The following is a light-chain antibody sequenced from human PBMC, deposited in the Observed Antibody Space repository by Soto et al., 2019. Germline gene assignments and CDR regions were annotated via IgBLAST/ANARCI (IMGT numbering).Light chain of an antibody. CDR2: DAY. CDR1: RSDIGGYNY. Sequence: QSALTQPASVSGSPGQSITISCIGTRSDIGGYNYVSWHQQHPGKAPKLMIYDAYERPLGVSNRFSGSKSGNTASLTISGLQNEDESDYYCSSYTDDSSYVFGSGTKATVL. J-gene: IGLJ1*01. V-gene: IGLV2-14*03. CDR3: SSYTDDSSYV.